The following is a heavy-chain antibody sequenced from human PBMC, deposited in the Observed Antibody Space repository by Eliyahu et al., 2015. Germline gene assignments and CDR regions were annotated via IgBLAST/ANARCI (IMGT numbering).Heavy chain of an antibody. V-gene: IGHV1-46*01. CDR2: INPGGDYR. Sequence: QVQLVQSGAEVKKXGXSVKVSCKASGXTFTXSYXXWVXLAPGQGLEWMGIINPGGDYRYSIQTLQGRVTLSKDTSTSTVYMEMSSLGSDDTAVYYCARGTHCTGYDCSFDDWGQGTPVTVSS. D-gene: IGHD5-12*01. CDR1: GXTFTXSY. CDR3: ARGTHCTGYDCSFDD. J-gene: IGHJ4*02.